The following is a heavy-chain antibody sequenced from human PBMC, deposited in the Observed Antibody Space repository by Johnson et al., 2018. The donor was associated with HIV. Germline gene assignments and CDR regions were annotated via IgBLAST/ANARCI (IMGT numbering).Heavy chain of an antibody. D-gene: IGHD3-3*01. CDR2: INWNSGSR. CDR3: VRAQFLEWLFFDAFDI. CDR1: GFTFDDYA. V-gene: IGHV3-9*01. Sequence: VQLVASGGGLVQPRRSLRLSCAASGFTFDDYAMSWVRQAPGKGPEWVSGINWNSGSRGYADSVKGRFTISRDNAKSSLYLQMNSLRAEDTALYYCVRAQFLEWLFFDAFDIWGQGTVVTVSS. J-gene: IGHJ3*02.